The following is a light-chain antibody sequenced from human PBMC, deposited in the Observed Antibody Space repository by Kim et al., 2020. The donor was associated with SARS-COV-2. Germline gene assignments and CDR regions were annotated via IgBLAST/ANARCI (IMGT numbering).Light chain of an antibody. Sequence: EIVLTQSPGTLSLSPGERAPLPCRASQSVSSSYLAWYQQKPGQAPRLLIYGASSRATGIPDRFSGSGSGTDFTLTISRLEPEDFAVYYCQQYGSSPWTFGQGAKV. CDR1: QSVSSSY. J-gene: IGKJ1*01. V-gene: IGKV3-20*01. CDR2: GAS. CDR3: QQYGSSPWT.